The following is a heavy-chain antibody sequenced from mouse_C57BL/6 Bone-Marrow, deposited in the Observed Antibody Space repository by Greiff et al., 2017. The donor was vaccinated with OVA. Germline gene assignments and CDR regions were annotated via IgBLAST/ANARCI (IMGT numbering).Heavy chain of an antibody. J-gene: IGHJ3*01. D-gene: IGHD2-3*01. CDR3: ARREDGYPAWFAY. V-gene: IGHV3-6*01. CDR2: ISYDGSN. CDR1: GYSITSGYY. Sequence: VQLKESGPGLVKPSQSLSLTCSVTGYSITSGYYWNWIRQFPGNKLEWMGYISYDGSNNYNPSLKNRISITRDTSKNQFFLKLNSVTTEDTATYYCARREDGYPAWFAYWGQGTLVTVSA.